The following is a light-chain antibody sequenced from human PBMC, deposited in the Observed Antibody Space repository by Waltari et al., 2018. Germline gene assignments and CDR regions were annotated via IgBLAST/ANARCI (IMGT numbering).Light chain of an antibody. CDR2: GKN. CDR3: NSRDSSGNHYVV. V-gene: IGLV3-19*01. J-gene: IGLJ2*01. CDR1: SLRSYY. Sequence: SSELTQDPAVSVALGQTVRITCQGDSLRSYYASWYQQKPGQAPVLFIYGKNNRPSGLPGRCSGYSSGNTASLTITGAQAEDEADYYCNSRDSSGNHYVVFGGGTKLTVL.